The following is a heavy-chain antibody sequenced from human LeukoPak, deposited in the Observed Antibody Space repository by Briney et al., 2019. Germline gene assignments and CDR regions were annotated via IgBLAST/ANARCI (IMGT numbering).Heavy chain of an antibody. CDR2: TYYRSKWYN. CDR1: GDSVSSISAA. CDR3: ARYGSGSSPSKAFDY. J-gene: IGHJ4*02. D-gene: IGHD3-10*01. Sequence: SQTLSLTCAISGDSVSSISAAWNWIRQSPSRGLECLGRTYYRSKWYNDYAVSVKSRITVNPDTSKNQFSLQMNSVPPEDTAVYYCARYGSGSSPSKAFDYWGQGTLVTVSS. V-gene: IGHV6-1*01.